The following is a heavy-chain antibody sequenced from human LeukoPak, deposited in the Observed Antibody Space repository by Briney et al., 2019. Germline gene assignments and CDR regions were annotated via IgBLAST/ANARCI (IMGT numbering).Heavy chain of an antibody. CDR2: IIPILGLA. V-gene: IGHV1-69*02. J-gene: IGHJ5*02. CDR3: AGLRYTYGDVWFDP. D-gene: IGHD4-17*01. Sequence: SVKVSCKASGGTFNTYSITWVRQAPGQGLEWMGRIIPILGLANYAQKFQSRVTLTADKSTNTAYMEVTSLRSEDTPVYYCAGLRYTYGDVWFDPWGQGTLVTVSS. CDR1: GGTFNTYS.